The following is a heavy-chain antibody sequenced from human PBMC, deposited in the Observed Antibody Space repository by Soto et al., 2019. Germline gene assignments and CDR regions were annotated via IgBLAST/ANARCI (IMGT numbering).Heavy chain of an antibody. CDR1: GYSFTSYW. CDR3: VRGIVGATLHYYYGMDV. J-gene: IGHJ6*02. V-gene: IGHV5-10-1*01. Sequence: GESLKISCKGSGYSFTSYWISWVRQMPGKGLERMGRIDLSDSYTNYSPSFQGDVTISADKSISTAYLQWSSLKASDTAMYYCVRGIVGATLHYYYGMDVWGQGTTVTVS. D-gene: IGHD1-26*01. CDR2: IDLSDSYT.